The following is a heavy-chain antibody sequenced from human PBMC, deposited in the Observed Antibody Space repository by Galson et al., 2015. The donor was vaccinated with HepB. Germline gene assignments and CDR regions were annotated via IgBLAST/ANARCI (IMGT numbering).Heavy chain of an antibody. CDR2: ISYDGSNK. D-gene: IGHD6-6*01. J-gene: IGHJ4*02. CDR1: GFTFSSYG. Sequence: SLRLSCAASGFTFSSYGMHWVRQAPGKGLEWVAVISYDGSNKYYADSVKDRFTISRDNSKNTLYLQMNSLRAEDTAVYYCAKARALYSSSSTLFYWGQGTLVTVSS. CDR3: AKARALYSSSSTLFY. V-gene: IGHV3-30*18.